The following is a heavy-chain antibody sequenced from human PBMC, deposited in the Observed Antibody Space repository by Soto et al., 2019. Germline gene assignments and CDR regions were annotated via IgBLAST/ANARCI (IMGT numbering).Heavy chain of an antibody. CDR1: GGTFSSYA. CDR3: ARGFGTVVTAPLDY. D-gene: IGHD2-15*01. Sequence: ASVKVSFKASGGTFSSYAISWLRQAPGQGLEWMGGIIPIFGTANYAQKFQGRVTITADESTSTAYMELSSLRSEDTAVYYCARGFGTVVTAPLDYWGQGTLVTVSS. V-gene: IGHV1-69*13. J-gene: IGHJ4*02. CDR2: IIPIFGTA.